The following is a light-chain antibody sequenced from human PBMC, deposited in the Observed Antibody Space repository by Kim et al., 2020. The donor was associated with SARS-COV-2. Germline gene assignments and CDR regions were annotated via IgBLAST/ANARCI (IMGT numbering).Light chain of an antibody. J-gene: IGKJ5*01. CDR3: QQYDNFPLT. CDR1: QGISSW. V-gene: IGKV1-5*01. CDR2: DAS. Sequence: DIQMTQSPPTLSASVGDRVTITCRASQGISSWLAWYQQKPGKAPKLLIYDASILESGVPSRFSGSGSGTDFTLTISSLQPDDFATYYCQQYDNFPLTFGQGTQLEIK.